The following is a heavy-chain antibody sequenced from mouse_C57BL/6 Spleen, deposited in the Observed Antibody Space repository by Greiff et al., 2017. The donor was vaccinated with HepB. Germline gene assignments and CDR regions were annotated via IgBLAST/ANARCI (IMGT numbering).Heavy chain of an antibody. D-gene: IGHD2-4*01. Sequence: EVQLVESGGGLVKPGGSLKLSCAASGFTFSDYGMHWVRQAPEKGLEWVAYISSGSSTIYYADTVKGRFTISRDNANNTLFLQMTSLRSEDTAMYYCARRGGAIYYDFMDYWGQGTSVTVSS. CDR3: ARRGGAIYYDFMDY. V-gene: IGHV5-17*01. CDR1: GFTFSDYG. J-gene: IGHJ4*01. CDR2: ISSGSSTI.